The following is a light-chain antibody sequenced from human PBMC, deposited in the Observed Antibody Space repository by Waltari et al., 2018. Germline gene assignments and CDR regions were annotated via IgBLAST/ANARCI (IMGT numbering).Light chain of an antibody. V-gene: IGLV2-14*01. CDR2: EVS. Sequence: QSALTQPASVSGSPGQSITISCSGTDSDVGAYDFVSWYQQHPGKAPHLIIYEVSNRPSGISNRFSASKSGNPASPTISGLQAEDEADYYCSSYTTSSAPGVFGTGTRVTVL. CDR3: SSYTTSSAPGV. J-gene: IGLJ1*01. CDR1: DSDVGAYDF.